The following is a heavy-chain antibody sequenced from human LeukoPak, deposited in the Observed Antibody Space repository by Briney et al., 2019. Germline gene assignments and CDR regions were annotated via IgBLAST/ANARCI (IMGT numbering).Heavy chain of an antibody. CDR2: IYHSGTT. D-gene: IGHD2/OR15-2a*01. CDR1: GASISRGGYS. CDR3: VRAAFSPRGVVGYWYFDL. Sequence: SETLSLTCAVSGASISRGGYSWSWIRQPPGKGLEWIGYIYHSGTTYFNPSLRSRVTISVDRSKNQFSLKLSSVTAADTAVYYCVRAAFSPRGVVGYWYFDLWGRGTLVTVSS. J-gene: IGHJ2*01. V-gene: IGHV4-30-2*01.